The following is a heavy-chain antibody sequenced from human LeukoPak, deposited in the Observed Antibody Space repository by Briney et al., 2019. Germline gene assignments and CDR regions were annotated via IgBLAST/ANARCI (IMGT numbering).Heavy chain of an antibody. V-gene: IGHV4-59*12. J-gene: IGHJ4*02. CDR3: AGYSSSWYFDY. CDR2: IYSSGST. CDR1: GGSMSSYY. Sequence: SETLSLTCTVSGGSMSSYYWSWIRQPPGKGLEWIGYIYSSGSTNYNPSLKSRVTISVDTSKNQFSLRLSSVTAADTAVYYCAGYSSSWYFDYWGQGTLVTVSS. D-gene: IGHD6-13*01.